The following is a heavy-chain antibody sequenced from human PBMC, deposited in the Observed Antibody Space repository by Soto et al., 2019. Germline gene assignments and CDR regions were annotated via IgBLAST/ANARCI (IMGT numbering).Heavy chain of an antibody. Sequence: QVQLVESGGGVVQPGRSLRLSCAASGFTFSSYAMHWVRQAPGKGLEWGAVISYDGSNKYYADSVKGRFTISRDNSKSTLYLQMNSLRAEDTAVYYCARDHGVVPDVYYFDYWGQGTLVTVSS. D-gene: IGHD3-3*01. J-gene: IGHJ4*02. CDR2: ISYDGSNK. CDR1: GFTFSSYA. V-gene: IGHV3-30-3*01. CDR3: ARDHGVVPDVYYFDY.